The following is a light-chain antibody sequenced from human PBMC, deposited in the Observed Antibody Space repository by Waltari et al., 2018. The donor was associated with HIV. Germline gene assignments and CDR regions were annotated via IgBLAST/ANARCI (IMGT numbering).Light chain of an antibody. Sequence: DIVVTETAATLSLSRGERATLSCRASQSIGTFLTLYQQKPGQAPRLLILDSSTRASGIPARFSGSGSGTDFTLTISSLEPEDFAIYHCQQRGGCPQSFGQGTKLEIK. CDR2: DSS. J-gene: IGKJ2*03. CDR1: QSIGTF. V-gene: IGKV3-11*01. CDR3: QQRGGCPQS.